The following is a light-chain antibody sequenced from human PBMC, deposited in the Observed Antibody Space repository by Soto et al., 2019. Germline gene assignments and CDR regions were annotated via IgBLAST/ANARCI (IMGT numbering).Light chain of an antibody. CDR2: AAS. CDR1: QTIRSY. Sequence: DIQMTQSPSSLSASVGDRATITCRASQTIRSYLNWYQQKPGKAPKLLIYAASSLQSGLPSRFSGSGSGTVFTLTIRSLLPEDFETYYCQQSYSTPRTFCQGTKVYTK. CDR3: QQSYSTPRT. J-gene: IGKJ1*01. V-gene: IGKV1-39*01.